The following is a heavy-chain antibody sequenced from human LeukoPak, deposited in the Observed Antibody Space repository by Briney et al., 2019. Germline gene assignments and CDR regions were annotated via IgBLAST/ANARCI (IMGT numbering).Heavy chain of an antibody. D-gene: IGHD6-13*01. CDR2: IDLSGSTL. V-gene: IGHV3-48*04. J-gene: IGHJ4*02. Sequence: GGSLRLSCAASGFTFSSYTMNWVRQAPGKGLEWASYIDLSGSTLYYVDSVKGRFTISRDNAKNSLYLQMNSLRAEDTAVYYCARPPHIAAAGQDWGQGTLVTVSS. CDR1: GFTFSSYT. CDR3: ARPPHIAAAGQD.